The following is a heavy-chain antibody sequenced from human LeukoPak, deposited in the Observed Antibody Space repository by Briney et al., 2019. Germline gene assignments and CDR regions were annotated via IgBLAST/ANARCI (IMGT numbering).Heavy chain of an antibody. J-gene: IGHJ3*02. CDR2: INPNSGGT. D-gene: IGHD3-10*01. V-gene: IGHV1-2*02. Sequence: GASVKVSCKASGYTFTGYYMHWVRQAPGQGLEWMGWINPNSGGTNYAQKFQGRVTMTRDTSISTAYMELSRLRSDDTAVYYCAREAMVRGVIAAFDIWGQGTMVTVSS. CDR1: GYTFTGYY. CDR3: AREAMVRGVIAAFDI.